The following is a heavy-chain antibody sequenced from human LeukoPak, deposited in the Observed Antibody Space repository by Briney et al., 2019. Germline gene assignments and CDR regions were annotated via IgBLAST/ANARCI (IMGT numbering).Heavy chain of an antibody. CDR1: GFTFSSYS. J-gene: IGHJ4*02. D-gene: IGHD3-3*01. Sequence: GGSLRLSCAASGFTFSSYSMNWVRQAPGKGLEWVSYISSSSSTIYYADSVKGRFTISRDNSKNTLHLQMNSLRAEDTAVYYCAKDLVRFLEFLLPRTDYWGQGTLVTVSS. CDR2: ISSSSSTI. V-gene: IGHV3-48*01. CDR3: AKDLVRFLEFLLPRTDY.